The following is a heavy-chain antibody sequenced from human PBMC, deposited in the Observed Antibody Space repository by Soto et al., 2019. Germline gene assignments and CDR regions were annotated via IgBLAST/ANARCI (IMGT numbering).Heavy chain of an antibody. CDR3: ARRDYDILTVYDY. CDR2: IYYSGST. J-gene: IGHJ4*02. CDR1: GGSLSSSSYY. V-gene: IGHV4-39*01. Sequence: SSETLSLTCTVSGGSLSSSSYYWGWIRQPPGKGLEWIGSIYYSGSTYYNPSLKSRVTISVDTSKNQFSLKLSSVTAADTAVYYCARRDYDILTVYDYWGQGTLVTVSS. D-gene: IGHD3-9*01.